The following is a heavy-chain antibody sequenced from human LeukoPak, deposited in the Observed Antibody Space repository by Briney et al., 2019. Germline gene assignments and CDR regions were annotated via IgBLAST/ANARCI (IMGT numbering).Heavy chain of an antibody. J-gene: IGHJ6*02. CDR1: GFTFSSYG. D-gene: IGHD6-13*01. CDR3: ARDKLPGYSSSWYLYYYYGMDV. CDR2: ISYDGSNK. Sequence: PGRSLRLSCAASGFTFSSYGMHWVRQAPGKGLEWVAVISYDGSNKYYADSVKGRFTISRDNSKNTLYLQMNSLRAEDTAVYYCARDKLPGYSSSWYLYYYYGMDVWGQGTTVTVSS. V-gene: IGHV3-30*19.